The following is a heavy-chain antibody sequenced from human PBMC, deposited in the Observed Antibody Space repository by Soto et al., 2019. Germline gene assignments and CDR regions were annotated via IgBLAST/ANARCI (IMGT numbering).Heavy chain of an antibody. CDR3: ARHPPGIAAAGTFDD. Sequence: PSETLSLTCTVSGGSISSYYWSWIRQPPGKGLEWIGYIYYSGSTNYNPSLKSRVTISVDTSKNQFSLKLSSVTAADTAVYYCARHPPGIAAAGTFDDWGQGTLVTVSS. J-gene: IGHJ4*02. D-gene: IGHD6-13*01. CDR2: IYYSGST. CDR1: GGSISSYY. V-gene: IGHV4-59*08.